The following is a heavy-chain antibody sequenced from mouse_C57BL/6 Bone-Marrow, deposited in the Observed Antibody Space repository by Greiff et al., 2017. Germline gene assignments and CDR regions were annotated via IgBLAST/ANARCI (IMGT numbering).Heavy chain of an antibody. D-gene: IGHD3-3*01. V-gene: IGHV1-82*01. CDR3: ARYGDSQGHYFDY. J-gene: IGHJ2*01. CDR2: IYPGDGDT. CDR1: GYAFSSSW. Sequence: QVQLQQSGPELVKPGASVKISCKASGYAFSSSWMNWVKQRPGQGLEWIGRIYPGDGDTNYNGKFKGKATLTADKSSSTAYMQLSSLTSEDSAVXFGARYGDSQGHYFDYWGQGTTLTVSS.